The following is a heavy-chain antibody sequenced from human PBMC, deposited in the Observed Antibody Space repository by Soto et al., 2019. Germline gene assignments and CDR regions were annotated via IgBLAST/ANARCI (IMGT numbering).Heavy chain of an antibody. Sequence: QVQLVQSGAEVKKPGSSVKVSCKASGGTFSSYAISWVRQAPGQGLEWMGGIIPIFGTANYAQKFQGRVTITADESTSTAYREVSSLRSEDTGVYYCASLVVTTSYYYYGMDVWGQGTTVTVSS. V-gene: IGHV1-69*01. CDR2: IIPIFGTA. D-gene: IGHD5-12*01. CDR3: ASLVVTTSYYYYGMDV. CDR1: GGTFSSYA. J-gene: IGHJ6*02.